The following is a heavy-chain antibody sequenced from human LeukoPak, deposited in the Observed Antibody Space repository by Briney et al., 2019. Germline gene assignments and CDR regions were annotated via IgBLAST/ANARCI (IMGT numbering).Heavy chain of an antibody. D-gene: IGHD2-2*01. J-gene: IGHJ3*02. CDR2: INHSGST. CDR3: ARRKGYCSSTSCQGAFDI. CDR1: GGSFSGYY. V-gene: IGHV4-34*01. Sequence: SETLSLTCAVYGGSFSGYYWSWIRQPPGKGLEWIGEINHSGSTNYNPSLKSRVTISVDTSKNQFSLKLRSVTAADTAVYYCARRKGYCSSTSCQGAFDIWGQGTMVTVSS.